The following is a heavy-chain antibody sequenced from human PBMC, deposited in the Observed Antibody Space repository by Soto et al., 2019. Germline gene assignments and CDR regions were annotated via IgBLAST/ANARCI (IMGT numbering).Heavy chain of an antibody. CDR2: IYYSGST. Sequence: QVQLQESGPGLVKPSETLSLTCIVSGGSISNYYWSWIRQPPGKGLEWIGYIYYSGSTNYNPSLTGRVTISVDTSKNQFSLKLSSVTAADTAVYYCARHRYSYGVYYFDYWAREPWSPSPQ. CDR3: ARHRYSYGVYYFDY. CDR1: GGSISNYY. J-gene: IGHJ4*02. D-gene: IGHD5-18*01. V-gene: IGHV4-59*08.